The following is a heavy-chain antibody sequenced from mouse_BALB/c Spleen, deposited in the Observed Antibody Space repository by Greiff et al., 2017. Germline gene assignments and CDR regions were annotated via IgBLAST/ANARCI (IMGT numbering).Heavy chain of an antibody. D-gene: IGHD2-4*01. V-gene: IGHV7-3*02. CDR3: ARDMSHDYDEGTWFAY. J-gene: IGHJ3*01. CDR1: GFTFTDYY. Sequence: DVQLQESGGGLVQPGGSLRLSCATSGFTFTDYYMSWVRQPPGKALEWLGFIRNKANGYTTEYSASVKGRFTISRDNSQSILYLQMNTLRAEDSATYYCARDMSHDYDEGTWFAYWGQGTLVTVSA. CDR2: IRNKANGYTT.